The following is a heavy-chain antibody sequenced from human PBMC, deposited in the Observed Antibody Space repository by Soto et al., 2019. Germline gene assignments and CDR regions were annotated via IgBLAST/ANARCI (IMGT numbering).Heavy chain of an antibody. Sequence: QVQLQESGPGLVKPSETLSLTCNVSGGSIRSYYWSWVRQPAGKALEWIGRIYTSGSTNYNPSLRSRVSISVDTYKNQFSLTVTSVTAADTAVYYCAREGASGFGMDVWGQGTTVTVSS. CDR3: AREGASGFGMDV. J-gene: IGHJ6*02. V-gene: IGHV4-4*07. D-gene: IGHD1-26*01. CDR2: IYTSGST. CDR1: GGSIRSYY.